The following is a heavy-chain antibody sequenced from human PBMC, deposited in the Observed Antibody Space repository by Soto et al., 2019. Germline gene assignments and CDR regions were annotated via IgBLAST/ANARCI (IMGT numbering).Heavy chain of an antibody. CDR1: GGSISRGDYY. D-gene: IGHD2-2*01. CDR2: IYYSGST. Sequence: PSETLSLTCTVSGGSISRGDYYWSWIRQPQGKGLEWIGYIYYSGSTYYNPSLKSRVTISVDTSKNQFSLKLSSVTAADTAVYYCARDWSCSSTSCFSYYGMDVWGQGTTVTVSS. CDR3: ARDWSCSSTSCFSYYGMDV. J-gene: IGHJ6*02. V-gene: IGHV4-30-4*01.